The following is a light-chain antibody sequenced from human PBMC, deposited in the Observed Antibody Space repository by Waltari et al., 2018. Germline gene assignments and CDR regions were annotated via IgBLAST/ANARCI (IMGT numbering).Light chain of an antibody. CDR2: KDT. CDR1: VLPKQY. V-gene: IGLV3-25*03. J-gene: IGLJ2*01. Sequence: SFELTQPPSVSVSPGQTATITCSGDVLPKQYVYWYQQKPGQAPVLLIYKDTERPSGIPVRVSGSSSGTGTTVTLTIGGVQAEDEADYYCQSIDVDALTFGGGTKLTVL. CDR3: QSIDVDALT.